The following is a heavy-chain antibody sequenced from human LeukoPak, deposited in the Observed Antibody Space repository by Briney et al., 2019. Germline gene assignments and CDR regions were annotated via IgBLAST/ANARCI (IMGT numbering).Heavy chain of an antibody. CDR1: GFTFSSYA. V-gene: IGHV3-30*01. Sequence: GGSLRLSCAASGFTFSSYAMHWVRQAPGKGLEWVAVISYDGSNKYYADSVKGRFTISRDNSKNTLYLQMNSQRAEDTAVYYCARSGVDDFDYWGQGTLVTVSS. J-gene: IGHJ4*02. D-gene: IGHD5-12*01. CDR2: ISYDGSNK. CDR3: ARSGVDDFDY.